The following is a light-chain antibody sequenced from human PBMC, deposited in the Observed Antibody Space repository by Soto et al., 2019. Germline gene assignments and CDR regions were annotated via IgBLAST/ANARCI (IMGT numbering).Light chain of an antibody. J-gene: IGKJ4*01. Sequence: IQMTQSPSSLSASVGDRVTITCRASQSISSNLNWYHQKPGKAPRLLIHDASILQSGVPSRFSGSGAGTDFTLTISSLQPEDVATYYCQQSYSTPTFGGGTKVEIK. CDR3: QQSYSTPT. CDR2: DAS. V-gene: IGKV1-39*01. CDR1: QSISSN.